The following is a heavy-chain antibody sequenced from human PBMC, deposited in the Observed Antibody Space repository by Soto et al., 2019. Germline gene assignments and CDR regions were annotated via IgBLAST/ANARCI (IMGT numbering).Heavy chain of an antibody. CDR3: ARISMDDNGNEYDAFDI. CDR1: GGSISNHY. J-gene: IGHJ3*02. V-gene: IGHV4-59*11. D-gene: IGHD1-1*01. CDR2: IYYNGNT. Sequence: SETLSLTCTVSGGSISNHYWSWIRQPPGKGLEWIGYIYYNGNTNYNPPLKSRVTISVDTSKNQFSLKLSSVTAADTAVYYCARISMDDNGNEYDAFDIWGQGTMVTVSS.